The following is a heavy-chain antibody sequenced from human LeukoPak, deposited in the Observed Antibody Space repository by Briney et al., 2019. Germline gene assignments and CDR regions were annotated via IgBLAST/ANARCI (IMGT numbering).Heavy chain of an antibody. CDR2: IYTSGST. V-gene: IGHV4-4*07. CDR3: ASERAGGFGPQAFDI. J-gene: IGHJ3*02. CDR1: GGSISSYY. Sequence: SETLSLTCTVSGGSISSYYWSWIRQPAGEGLEWIGRIYTSGSTNYNPSLKSRVAMSVDTSKNQFSLKLSSVTAADTAVYYCASERAGGFGPQAFDIWGQGTMVTVSS. D-gene: IGHD3-10*01.